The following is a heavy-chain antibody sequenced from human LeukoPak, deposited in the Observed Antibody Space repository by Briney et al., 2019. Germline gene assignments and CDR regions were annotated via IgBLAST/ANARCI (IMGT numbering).Heavy chain of an antibody. D-gene: IGHD3-10*01. Sequence: GGSLRLSCAASGFTFSSFGMHWVRQAPGKGLEWVAFIPYDGSAKYYADSVKGRFTISRDNSKTTLYLQMNSLRAEDTAVYYCTSSGSYRDFDYWGQGTLATVSS. J-gene: IGHJ4*02. V-gene: IGHV3-30*02. CDR1: GFTFSSFG. CDR3: TSSGSYRDFDY. CDR2: IPYDGSAK.